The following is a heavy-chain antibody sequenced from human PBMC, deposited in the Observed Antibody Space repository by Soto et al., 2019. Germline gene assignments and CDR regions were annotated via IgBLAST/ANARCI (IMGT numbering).Heavy chain of an antibody. D-gene: IGHD2-15*01. V-gene: IGHV1-69*02. CDR3: ARCSGGSCNAEYFQH. CDR1: GGTFSSYT. CDR2: IIPILGIA. Sequence: SVKVSCKASGGTFSSYTISWVRQAPGQGLEWMGRIIPILGIANYAQKFQGRVTITADKSTSTAYMELSSLRSEDTAVYYCARCSGGSCNAEYFQHWGQGTLVTVSS. J-gene: IGHJ1*01.